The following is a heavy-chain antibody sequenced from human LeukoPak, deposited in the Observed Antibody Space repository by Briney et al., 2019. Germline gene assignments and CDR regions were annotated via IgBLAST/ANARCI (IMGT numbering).Heavy chain of an antibody. V-gene: IGHV3-23*01. Sequence: GGSLRLSCAASGFTFSSYAMSWVRQAPGKGQEWVSAISGSGGSTYYADSVKGRFTISRDNSKNTLYLQMNSLRAEDTAVYYCAKVEQRFPYFDYWGQGTLVTVSS. CDR1: GFTFSSYA. J-gene: IGHJ4*02. CDR2: ISGSGGST. CDR3: AKVEQRFPYFDY. D-gene: IGHD1/OR15-1a*01.